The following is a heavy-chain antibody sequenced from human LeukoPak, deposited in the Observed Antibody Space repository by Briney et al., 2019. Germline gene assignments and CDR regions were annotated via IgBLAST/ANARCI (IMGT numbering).Heavy chain of an antibody. Sequence: PGGSLRLSCAASGFTFRSFWMSWVRQAPGEGLEWVANIKQDGSEKYYVDSVKGRFTISRDNAKNSLYLQMNSLRAEDTAVYYCARDSLGSGSYYDYWGQGTLVTVSS. CDR3: ARDSLGSGSYYDY. CDR2: IKQDGSEK. D-gene: IGHD3-10*01. CDR1: GFTFRSFW. J-gene: IGHJ4*02. V-gene: IGHV3-7*01.